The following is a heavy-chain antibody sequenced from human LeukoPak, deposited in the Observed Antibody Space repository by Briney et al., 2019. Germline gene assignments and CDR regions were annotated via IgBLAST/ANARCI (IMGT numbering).Heavy chain of an antibody. CDR1: GGTFSSYA. V-gene: IGHV1-69*05. CDR2: IIPIFGTA. D-gene: IGHD3-22*01. CDR3: ASFDSSGYSFDY. Sequence: SVKVSCKASGGTFSSYAISWVRQAPGQGLEWMGGIIPIFGTANYAQKLQGRVTMTTDTSTSTAYMELRSLRSDDTAVYYCASFDSSGYSFDYWGQGTLVTVSS. J-gene: IGHJ4*02.